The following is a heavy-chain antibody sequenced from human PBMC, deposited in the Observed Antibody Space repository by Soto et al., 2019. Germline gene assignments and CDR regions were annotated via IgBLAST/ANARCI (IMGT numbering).Heavy chain of an antibody. CDR1: GDSVSSGSYY. CDR2: IYYTGST. Sequence: QVQLQESGPGLVKPSETLSLTCSVSGDSVSSGSYYWSWIRQPPGKGLEWIGFIYYTGSTDYNPSLKSRVTISVDPSKNRFSLKLKSVTTGDTAVYYWARNSPSSSGHLDYWGQGTLVTVSS. V-gene: IGHV4-61*03. CDR3: ARNSPSSSGHLDY. D-gene: IGHD6-13*01. J-gene: IGHJ4*02.